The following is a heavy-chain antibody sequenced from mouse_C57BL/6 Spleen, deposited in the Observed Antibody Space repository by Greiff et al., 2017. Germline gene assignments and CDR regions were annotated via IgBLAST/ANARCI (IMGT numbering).Heavy chain of an antibody. Sequence: QVQLQQSGAELARPGASVKMSCKASGYTFTSYTMHWVKQRPGQGLEWIGYINPSSGYTKYNQKFKDKATLTADKSSSTAYMQLSSLTSEDSAVYYCARSEAANGENYYAMDYWGQGASVTVSS. CDR2: INPSSGYT. CDR3: ARSEAANGENYYAMDY. V-gene: IGHV1-4*01. J-gene: IGHJ4*01. CDR1: GYTFTSYT.